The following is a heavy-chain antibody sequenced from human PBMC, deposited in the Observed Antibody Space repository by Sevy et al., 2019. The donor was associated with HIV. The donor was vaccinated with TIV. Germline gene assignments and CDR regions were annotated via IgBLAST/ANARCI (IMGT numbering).Heavy chain of an antibody. D-gene: IGHD3-22*01. J-gene: IGHJ5*02. CDR1: GFTFSNYD. Sequence: GGSLRISCAASGFTFSNYDMNWVRQAPGKGLEWVSHITSSGSSIYYADSVKGRFTISRDNAKNSLYLQMNSLRVEDRAVYYCARNGGAYDTGFDPRGQGTLVTVSS. V-gene: IGHV3-48*03. CDR2: ITSSGSSI. CDR3: ARNGGAYDTGFDP.